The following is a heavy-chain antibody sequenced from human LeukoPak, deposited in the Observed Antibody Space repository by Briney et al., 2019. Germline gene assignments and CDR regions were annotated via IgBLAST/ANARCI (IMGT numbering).Heavy chain of an antibody. D-gene: IGHD6-19*01. CDR1: GFTFSSYS. CDR3: AREGRGWYGGYFDY. Sequence: GGSLRLSCAASGFTFSSYSMNWVRQAPGKGLEWVSSISSSSSYIYYADSVKGRFTISRDNAKNSLYLEMNSLGAEDTAVYHCAREGRGWYGGYFDYWGQGTLVTVSS. V-gene: IGHV3-21*01. CDR2: ISSSSSYI. J-gene: IGHJ4*02.